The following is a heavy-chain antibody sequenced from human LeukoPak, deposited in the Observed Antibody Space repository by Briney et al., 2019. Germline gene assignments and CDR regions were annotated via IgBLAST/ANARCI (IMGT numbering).Heavy chain of an antibody. CDR2: IYYSGST. D-gene: IGHD3-22*01. CDR3: ARWSPFYYDSSAYYYDY. CDR1: GGSISSSDYY. Sequence: SETLSLTCTVSGGSISSSDYYWDWIRQPPGKGLEWIGSIYYSGSTYYNPSLKSRVTISVDTSKNQFSLKLSSVTAADTAVYYCARWSPFYYDSSAYYYDYWGQGTLVTVSS. V-gene: IGHV4-39*01. J-gene: IGHJ4*02.